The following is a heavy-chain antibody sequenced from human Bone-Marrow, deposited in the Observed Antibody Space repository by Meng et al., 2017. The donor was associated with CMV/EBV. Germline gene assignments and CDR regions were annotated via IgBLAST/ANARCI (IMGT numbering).Heavy chain of an antibody. CDR2: IRFDGSNK. Sequence: GESLKISCAASGFTFSSYGMHWVRQAPGKGLEWVTFIRFDGSNKYYADSVKGRFTISRDNSKNTLYLQMNSLRAEDTAVYYLSRAGYGRGYFDYWGQGTLVTVSS. D-gene: IGHD5-12*01. CDR3: SRAGYGRGYFDY. J-gene: IGHJ4*02. CDR1: GFTFSSYG. V-gene: IGHV3-30*02.